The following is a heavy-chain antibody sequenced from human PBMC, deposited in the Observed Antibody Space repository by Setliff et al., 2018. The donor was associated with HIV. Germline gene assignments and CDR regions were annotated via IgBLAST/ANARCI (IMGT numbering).Heavy chain of an antibody. V-gene: IGHV4-38-2*01. J-gene: IGHJ4*02. D-gene: IGHD3-22*01. CDR2: IYHSGST. CDR3: ATVSGYYWQYFDY. Sequence: PSETLSLTCVVSGNSISSGYYWGWVRQPPGKGLEWIGSIYHSGSTSYNPSLKSRATISVDTSKNQFSLKLSSVTAADTAVYYCATVSGYYWQYFDYWGPGTLVTVS. CDR1: GNSISSGYY.